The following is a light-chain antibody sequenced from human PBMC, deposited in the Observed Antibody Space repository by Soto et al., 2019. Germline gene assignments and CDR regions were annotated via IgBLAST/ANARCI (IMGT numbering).Light chain of an antibody. V-gene: IGKV3-15*01. J-gene: IGKJ3*01. Sequence: ETVLTQSPGTLSLSPGERATLSCRASQSVSSTYFAWYQQKPGLAPRLLIYGASSRATGIPARFSGSGSGTEFTLTIISLQSEDSAVYYCQHYNNWPAFTFGPGTKVEI. CDR2: GAS. CDR1: QSVSSTY. CDR3: QHYNNWPAFT.